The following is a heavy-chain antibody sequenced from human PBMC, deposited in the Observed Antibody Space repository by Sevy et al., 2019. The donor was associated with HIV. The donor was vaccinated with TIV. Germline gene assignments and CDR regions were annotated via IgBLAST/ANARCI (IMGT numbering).Heavy chain of an antibody. D-gene: IGHD3-22*01. Sequence: GGSLRLSCAASGFTFSSYAMHWVRQAPGKGLEWVAVISYDGSSKYYADSVKGRFTISRDNSKNTLYLQMNSLRAEDTAVYYCARDTLRITMIVVVTPGGMDVWGQGTTVTVSS. CDR2: ISYDGSSK. V-gene: IGHV3-30*04. CDR1: GFTFSSYA. CDR3: ARDTLRITMIVVVTPGGMDV. J-gene: IGHJ6*02.